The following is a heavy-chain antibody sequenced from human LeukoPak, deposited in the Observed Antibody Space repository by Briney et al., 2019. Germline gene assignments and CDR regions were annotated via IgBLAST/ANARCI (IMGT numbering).Heavy chain of an antibody. V-gene: IGHV3-21*04. J-gene: IGHJ4*02. Sequence: GGSLRLSCAASGFIFSNFPMTWVRQTPGKGLEGVSSISGTGGDTYYTDSVRGRFTISRDNAKNSLYLQMNSLRAEDTAVYYCARDHPNDYFDYWGQGTLVTVSS. CDR2: ISGTGGDT. CDR3: ARDHPNDYFDY. CDR1: GFIFSNFP.